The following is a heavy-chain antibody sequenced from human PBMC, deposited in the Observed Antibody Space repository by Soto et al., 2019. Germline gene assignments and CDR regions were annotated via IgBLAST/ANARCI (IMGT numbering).Heavy chain of an antibody. CDR2: IYYSGST. CDR1: GGSISSSSYY. CDR3: ARASLYSGYADY. Sequence: ETLSLTCTVSGGSISSSSYYWGWIRQPPGKGLEWIGSIYYSGSTYYNPSLKSRVTISVDTSKNQFSLKLSSVTAADTAVYYCARASLYSGYADYWGQGTLVTVSS. V-gene: IGHV4-39*01. D-gene: IGHD5-12*01. J-gene: IGHJ4*02.